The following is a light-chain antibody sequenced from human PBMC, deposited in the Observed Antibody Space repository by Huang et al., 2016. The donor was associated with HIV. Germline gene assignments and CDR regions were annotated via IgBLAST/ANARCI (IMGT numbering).Light chain of an antibody. CDR1: QSVFNNSKNKNS. CDR3: QQYHDTPYT. Sequence: DIVMTQSPDSLALSLGERATINCKSSQSVFNNSKNKNSLAWYQQKPGQSPKLLIYWASTRETGVPDRFRGTGSGTDFTLTISSLQAEDVAVYFCQQYHDTPYTFGQGTKLEIK. J-gene: IGKJ2*01. CDR2: WAS. V-gene: IGKV4-1*01.